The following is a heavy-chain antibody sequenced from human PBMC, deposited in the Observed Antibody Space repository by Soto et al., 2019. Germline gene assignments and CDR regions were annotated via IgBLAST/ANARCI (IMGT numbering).Heavy chain of an antibody. CDR1: GGSISSSSYY. CDR3: ATPAPKPYYYYGMDV. CDR2: IYYSGST. Sequence: PSETLSLTCTVSGGSISSSSYYSGWIRQPPGKGLEWIGSIYYSGSTYYNPSLKSRVTISVDTSKNQFSLKLSSVTAADTAVYYCATPAPKPYYYYGMDVWGQGTTVTVSS. V-gene: IGHV4-39*01. J-gene: IGHJ6*02.